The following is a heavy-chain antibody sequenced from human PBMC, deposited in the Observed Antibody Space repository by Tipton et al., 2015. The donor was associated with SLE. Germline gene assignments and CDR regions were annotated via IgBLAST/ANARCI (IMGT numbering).Heavy chain of an antibody. Sequence: QLVQSGPEVKKPGSSVKVSCKASGGTFSSYSITWVRQAPGQGLEWMGGIIPIFHTANYAQKFQGRVTTTTDESTSTAFMELSSLTSEDTAVYYCARALHCTTTSCLFDYWGQGTLVTVSS. CDR1: GGTFSSYS. CDR2: IIPIFHTA. CDR3: ARALHCTTTSCLFDY. D-gene: IGHD2-2*01. V-gene: IGHV1-69*05. J-gene: IGHJ4*02.